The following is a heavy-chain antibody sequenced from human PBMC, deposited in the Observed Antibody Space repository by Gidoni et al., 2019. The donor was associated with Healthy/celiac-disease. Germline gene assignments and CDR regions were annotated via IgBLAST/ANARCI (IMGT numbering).Heavy chain of an antibody. CDR1: GFTFSSYA. CDR3: AKGMGYSGYGNDAFDI. D-gene: IGHD5-12*01. J-gene: IGHJ3*02. Sequence: EVQLLESGGGLVQPGGSLRLSCAASGFTFSSYAMSWVRQAPGKGLEWVSAISGSGGSTYYADSVKGRFTISRDNSKNTLYLQMNSLRAEDTAVYYCAKGMGYSGYGNDAFDIWGQGTMVTVSS. CDR2: ISGSGGST. V-gene: IGHV3-23*01.